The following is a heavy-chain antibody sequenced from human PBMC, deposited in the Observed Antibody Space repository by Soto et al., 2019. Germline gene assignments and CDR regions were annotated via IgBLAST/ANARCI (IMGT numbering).Heavy chain of an antibody. Sequence: QVQLVQSGGEVKKPGASVKVSCKASGYTFTNYGISWVRQAPGQGLEWMGWINVYNGNTKYAQKVQGRVTMTTDTXTXTXXMELRSLRSAATAVYYCARGVGSGSYYNQYNWFDPWGQGTLVTVSS. CDR1: GYTFTNYG. J-gene: IGHJ5*02. D-gene: IGHD3-10*01. CDR2: INVYNGNT. CDR3: ARGVGSGSYYNQYNWFDP. V-gene: IGHV1-18*01.